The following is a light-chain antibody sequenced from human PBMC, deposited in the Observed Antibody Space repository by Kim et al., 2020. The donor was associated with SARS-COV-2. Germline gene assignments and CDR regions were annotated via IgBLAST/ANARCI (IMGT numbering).Light chain of an antibody. CDR3: QQANSFLPIT. V-gene: IGKV1-12*01. Sequence: VGSRVTIPCRAEQGISSRLAWYPQKPRKAPKLLIYAASSLQSGVPSRFSGSGSGTDFTLTISSLQPEDFATYYCQQANSFLPITFGQGTRLEIK. CDR1: QGISSR. CDR2: AAS. J-gene: IGKJ5*01.